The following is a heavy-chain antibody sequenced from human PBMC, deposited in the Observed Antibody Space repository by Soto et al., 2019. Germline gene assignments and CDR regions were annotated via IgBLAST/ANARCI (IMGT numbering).Heavy chain of an antibody. V-gene: IGHV4-59*01. CDR1: GSSITSYY. CDR2: IYFTGNT. Sequence: SETLSLTCTFTGSSITSYYWSWIRQPPGRGLEWIGYIYFTGNTNYNPSLKSRVTMSVDTSKNQFSLKMSSVTAADTAVYYCARVHEYNYALFDYWGQGSLVTVS. D-gene: IGHD5-18*01. J-gene: IGHJ4*02. CDR3: ARVHEYNYALFDY.